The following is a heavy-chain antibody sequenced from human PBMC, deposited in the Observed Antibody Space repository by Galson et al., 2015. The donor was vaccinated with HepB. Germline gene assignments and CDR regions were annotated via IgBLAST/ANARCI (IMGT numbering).Heavy chain of an antibody. CDR3: STGTYSNSPLDY. CDR2: INTDGSST. D-gene: IGHD6-6*01. CDR1: GYTFSTYG. V-gene: IGHV3-74*01. J-gene: IGHJ4*02. Sequence: SVRLSCAASGYTFSTYGMHWVRQAPGKGLVWVAWINTDGSSTTYADSVKGRFTISSDSAKNTHYLQLNSLRAEDTAVYYYSTGTYSNSPLDYWGQGTLVTVSS.